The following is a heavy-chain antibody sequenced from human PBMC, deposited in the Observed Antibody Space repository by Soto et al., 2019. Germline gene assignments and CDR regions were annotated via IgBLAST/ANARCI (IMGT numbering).Heavy chain of an antibody. V-gene: IGHV3-9*01. CDR3: AKSRHYSSQEWSESDYFDY. Sequence: EVQLVESGGGLVQPGRSLRLSCAASGFTFDDYAMHWVRQAPGKGLAWVSGISWNSGSIGYADSVKGRFTISRDNAKNTLYLQMNSLRAEDTALYYCAKSRHYSSQEWSESDYFDYWGQGTLVTVSS. CDR1: GFTFDDYA. CDR2: ISWNSGSI. J-gene: IGHJ4*02. D-gene: IGHD6-19*01.